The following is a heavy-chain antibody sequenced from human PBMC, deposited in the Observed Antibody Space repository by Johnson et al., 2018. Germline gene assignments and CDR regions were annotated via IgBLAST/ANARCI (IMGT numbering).Heavy chain of an antibody. D-gene: IGHD1-26*01. J-gene: IGHJ3*02. CDR1: GYTFSSYA. Sequence: QVQLVESGGGVVQPGTSLRLSCAASGYTFSSYAMHWVRQAPGKGLECVAVISYDGSNKYYADSVKGRFTISRDNSKNTLYLQMNSLRAEETAVYYCARGMVPPSGSYYERRPGDAFDIWGQGTMVTVSS. CDR3: ARGMVPPSGSYYERRPGDAFDI. V-gene: IGHV3-30-3*01. CDR2: ISYDGSNK.